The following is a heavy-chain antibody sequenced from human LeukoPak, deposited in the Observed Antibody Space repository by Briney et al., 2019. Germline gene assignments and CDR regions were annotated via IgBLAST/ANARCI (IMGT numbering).Heavy chain of an antibody. Sequence: SETLSLTCAVYGGSFSGYYWSWIRQHPGKGLEWIGYIYSSGSTYYNPSLRSRLTISLDTSKDQLTLRLSSVTAADTAIYYCARVAGDSFSSDHMVIDYWGQGTLVTVSS. CDR1: GGSFSGYY. D-gene: IGHD6-19*01. CDR3: ARVAGDSFSSDHMVIDY. CDR2: IYSSGST. V-gene: IGHV4-31*11. J-gene: IGHJ4*02.